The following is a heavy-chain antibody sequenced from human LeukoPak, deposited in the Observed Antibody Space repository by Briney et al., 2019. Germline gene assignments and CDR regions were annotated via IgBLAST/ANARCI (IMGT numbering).Heavy chain of an antibody. CDR3: ARITMVRARGYFDY. V-gene: IGHV1-18*01. J-gene: IGHJ4*02. CDR2: ISAYNGNT. D-gene: IGHD3-10*01. Sequence: ASVKDSCKASGYTFTSYGISWVRQAPGQGLEWMGWISAYNGNTNYAQKLQGRVTMTTDTSTSTAYMELRSLRSDDTAVYYCARITMVRARGYFDYWGQGTLVTVSS. CDR1: GYTFTSYG.